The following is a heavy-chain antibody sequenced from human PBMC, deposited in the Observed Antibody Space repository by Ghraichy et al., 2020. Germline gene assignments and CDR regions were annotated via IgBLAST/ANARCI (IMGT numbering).Heavy chain of an antibody. J-gene: IGHJ3*02. CDR3: ARDPGYCSGGRCYGDAFDI. Sequence: GGSLRLSCAASGFTFSSFSMNWVRQAPGKGLKWVSSICSASSYIYYADSVKGRFTISRDNAKSSLYLQMNSLRAEDTAVYYCARDPGYCSGGRCYGDAFDIWGQGTMVTVSS. CDR1: GFTFSSFS. CDR2: ICSASSYI. V-gene: IGHV3-21*01. D-gene: IGHD2-15*01.